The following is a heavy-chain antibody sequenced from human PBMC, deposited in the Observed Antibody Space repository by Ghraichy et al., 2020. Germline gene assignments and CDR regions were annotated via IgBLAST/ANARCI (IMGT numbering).Heavy chain of an antibody. J-gene: IGHJ4*02. CDR2: ISYDGSNK. CDR3: AKDTYYYDSSGYGNFDY. V-gene: IGHV3-30*18. Sequence: GGSLRLSCAASGFTFSSYGMHWVRQAPGKGLEWVAVISYDGSNKYYADSVKGRFTISRDNSKNTLYLQMNSLRAEDTAVYYCAKDTYYYDSSGYGNFDYWGQGTLVTVSS. CDR1: GFTFSSYG. D-gene: IGHD3-22*01.